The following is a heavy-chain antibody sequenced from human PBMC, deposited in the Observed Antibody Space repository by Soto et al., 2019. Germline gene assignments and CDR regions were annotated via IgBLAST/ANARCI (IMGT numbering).Heavy chain of an antibody. D-gene: IGHD2-15*01. CDR2: INGDNGNT. Sequence: QVQLVQSGAEVKKPGASVKVSCKASGYTFTSYAMHWVRQAPGQRLEWMGWINGDNGNTKYSQKFQGRVTITRDTSASTAYMELSSLRSEDTAVYYFARDLGGWPDYWGQGTLVTVSS. J-gene: IGHJ4*02. CDR1: GYTFTSYA. CDR3: ARDLGGWPDY. V-gene: IGHV1-3*01.